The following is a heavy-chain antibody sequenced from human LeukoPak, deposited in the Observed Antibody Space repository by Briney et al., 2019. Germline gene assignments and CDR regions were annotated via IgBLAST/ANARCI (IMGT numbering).Heavy chain of an antibody. D-gene: IGHD3-9*01. CDR1: GFTFSSYW. CDR2: IKQDGSEK. J-gene: IGHJ2*01. Sequence: GGSLRLSCAASGFTFSSYWMSWVRQAPGKGLEWVANIKQDGSEKYYVDSVKGRFTISRDNAKNSLYLQMNSLRAEDTAVYYCARAPQYDILTGYYNWYFDLWGRGTLVTVSS. V-gene: IGHV3-7*04. CDR3: ARAPQYDILTGYYNWYFDL.